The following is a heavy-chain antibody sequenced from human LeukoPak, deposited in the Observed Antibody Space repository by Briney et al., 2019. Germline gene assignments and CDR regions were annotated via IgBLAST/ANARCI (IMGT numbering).Heavy chain of an antibody. CDR3: AGADF. CDR2: ISDSGGGT. J-gene: IGHJ4*02. CDR1: GFTFNTYS. V-gene: IGHV3-23*01. Sequence: GGSLRLSCAASGFTFNTYSMNWARQAPGKGLEWVSTISDSGGGTYYADSVKGRFTISRDNSKNTLYLQINSLRADDTAVYYCAGADFWGRGTKVSVPS.